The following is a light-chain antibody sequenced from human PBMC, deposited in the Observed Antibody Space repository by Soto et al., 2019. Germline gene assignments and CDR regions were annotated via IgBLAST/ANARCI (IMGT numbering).Light chain of an antibody. Sequence: QSVLTQPASVSGSPGQSITISCTGTSSDVGGYNYVSWFQQHPGKAPKLKIYEVSNRPSGVSNRFSGSKSGNTASLTISELQAEDEADYYCTSFTTISTWVFGGGTKGTVL. CDR2: EVS. J-gene: IGLJ3*02. V-gene: IGLV2-14*01. CDR1: SSDVGGYNY. CDR3: TSFTTISTWV.